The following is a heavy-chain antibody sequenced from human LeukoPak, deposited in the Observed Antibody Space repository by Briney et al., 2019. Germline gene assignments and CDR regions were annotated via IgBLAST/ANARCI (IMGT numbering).Heavy chain of an antibody. Sequence: GASVKVSCKASGYTFTSYGVSWVRQAPGQGPEWMGWISVYNGNTNYAQRLQGRVTMTTDTSTSTAYMELRSLRSDDTAVYYCARGYCSGGRCYDILNYQYGMDVWGPGTTVTVSS. CDR1: GYTFTSYG. V-gene: IGHV1-18*01. J-gene: IGHJ6*02. D-gene: IGHD2-15*01. CDR3: ARGYCSGGRCYDILNYQYGMDV. CDR2: ISVYNGNT.